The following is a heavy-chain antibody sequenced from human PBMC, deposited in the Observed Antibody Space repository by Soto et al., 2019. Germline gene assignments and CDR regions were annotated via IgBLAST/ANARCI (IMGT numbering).Heavy chain of an antibody. Sequence: SVKVSCKASGGTFSSYAISWVRQAPGQGLEWMGGIIPIFGTANYAQKFQGRVTITADESTSTAYMELSSLRSEDTAAYYCARDSGYDHYYYYGMDVWGQGTTVTVSS. CDR1: GGTFSSYA. J-gene: IGHJ6*02. V-gene: IGHV1-69*13. CDR2: IIPIFGTA. D-gene: IGHD5-12*01. CDR3: ARDSGYDHYYYYGMDV.